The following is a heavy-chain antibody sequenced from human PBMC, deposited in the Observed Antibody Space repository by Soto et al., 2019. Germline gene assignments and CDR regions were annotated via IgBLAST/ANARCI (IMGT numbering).Heavy chain of an antibody. V-gene: IGHV3-53*02. Sequence: EVQLVETGGGLIQPGGSLRLSCAASGFTVSSNYMNWVRQAPGKGLEWLSIIHSDGTTYYADSVKGRFTISRDNFKNTLYLQMNNLRAEDTAVYYCAILSNWGQGTLVTVSS. CDR2: IHSDGTT. CDR3: AILSN. J-gene: IGHJ4*02. D-gene: IGHD6-6*01. CDR1: GFTVSSNY.